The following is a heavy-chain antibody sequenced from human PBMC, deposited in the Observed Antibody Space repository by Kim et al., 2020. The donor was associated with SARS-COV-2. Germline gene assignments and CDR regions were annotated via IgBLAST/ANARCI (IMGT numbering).Heavy chain of an antibody. V-gene: IGHV3-30-3*02. Sequence: ADSVKGRFTISRDNSKNTLYLQMNSLRAEDTAVYYCAKDFIVGATSPFDYWGQGTLVTVSS. CDR3: AKDFIVGATSPFDY. J-gene: IGHJ4*02. D-gene: IGHD1-26*01.